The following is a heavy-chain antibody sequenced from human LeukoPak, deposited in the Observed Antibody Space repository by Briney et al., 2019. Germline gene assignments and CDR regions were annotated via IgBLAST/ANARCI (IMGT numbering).Heavy chain of an antibody. CDR3: ARARTGDPMDV. J-gene: IGHJ6*02. D-gene: IGHD7-27*01. CDR1: GYTFTGYY. Sequence: GASVKVSCTASGYTFTGYYMHWVRQAPGQGLEWMGWINPNSGGTNYAKKFQGRVTMTGDTSISTAYMELRRLRSDDTAVYYCARARTGDPMDVWGQGTTVTVSS. CDR2: INPNSGGT. V-gene: IGHV1-2*02.